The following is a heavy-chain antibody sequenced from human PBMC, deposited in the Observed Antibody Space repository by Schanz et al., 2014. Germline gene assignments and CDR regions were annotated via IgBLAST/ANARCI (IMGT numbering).Heavy chain of an antibody. V-gene: IGHV3-30*03. CDR1: GFSLNTYG. Sequence: QAQLMESGGGVVQPGTSLILSCSVSGFSLNTYGIHWFRQPAGKGLEWVAAMSYDGSIKYYEDSVKGRFTISRDNSRNTLYLQMNSLRTEDTAVYYCASPSGYSDYGTYFDFWGQGTLVTVSS. CDR2: MSYDGSIK. D-gene: IGHD5-12*01. CDR3: ASPSGYSDYGTYFDF. J-gene: IGHJ4*02.